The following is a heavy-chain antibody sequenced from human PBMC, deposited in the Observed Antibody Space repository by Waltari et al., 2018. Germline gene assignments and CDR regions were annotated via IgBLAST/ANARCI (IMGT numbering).Heavy chain of an antibody. CDR2: VVVGSGNT. CDR1: GFTFTSSA. V-gene: IGHV1-58*02. D-gene: IGHD2-2*01. J-gene: IGHJ6*02. CDR3: ASDDCSSTSCYGSMGMDV. Sequence: QMQLVQSGPEVKKPGTSVQVSCKASGFTFTSSAMQCVRQALGQRLEWKGWVVVGSGNTNSAQKCQQRVTITRDMSTSTAYMELSSLRSEDTAVYYCASDDCSSTSCYGSMGMDVWGQGTTVTVSS.